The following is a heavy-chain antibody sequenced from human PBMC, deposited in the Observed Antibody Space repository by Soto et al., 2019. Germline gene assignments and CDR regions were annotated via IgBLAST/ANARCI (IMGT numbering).Heavy chain of an antibody. Sequence: GGPLRLSCAASGLSFSSYAMHWVRQAPGEGLEWVAVISYDGSKKYYADSVKGRFILSRDNSKNTLYLQMNSLRAEDTAVYYCAKSLDIVAVPASMGEHYYYGMDVWGQGTTVTVSS. CDR2: ISYDGSKK. V-gene: IGHV3-30*18. J-gene: IGHJ6*02. CDR1: GLSFSSYA. D-gene: IGHD2-2*03. CDR3: AKSLDIVAVPASMGEHYYYGMDV.